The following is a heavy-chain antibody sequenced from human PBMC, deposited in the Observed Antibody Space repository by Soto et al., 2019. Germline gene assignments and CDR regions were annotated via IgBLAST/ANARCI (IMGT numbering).Heavy chain of an antibody. CDR1: GGSISSSY. CDR3: ARCNFYIVTGYYVFDI. V-gene: IGHV4-59*01. D-gene: IGHD3-9*01. Sequence: SETLSLTCTVSGGSISSSYWSWIRQPPGKGLEYIGYIYHSGSINYNPSLKSRVTISLDTSKNRLSLKLSSVTAADTAVYYCARCNFYIVTGYYVFDICGQRTTVPVSS. CDR2: IYHSGSI. J-gene: IGHJ3*02.